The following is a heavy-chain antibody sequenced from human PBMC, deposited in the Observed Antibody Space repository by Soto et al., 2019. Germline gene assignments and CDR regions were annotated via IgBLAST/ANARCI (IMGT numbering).Heavy chain of an antibody. V-gene: IGHV6-1*01. J-gene: IGHJ5*02. CDR2: TYYRSKWYN. CDR1: GDSVSSNSAA. Sequence: SQTLSLTCAISGDSVSSNSAAWNWIRQSPSRGLEWLGRTYYRSKWYNDYAVSVKSRITINPDTSKNQFSLQLNSVTPEDTAVYYCARDMWANWNSPYSYTWFDPWDQGTLVTVSS. D-gene: IGHD1-7*01. CDR3: ARDMWANWNSPYSYTWFDP.